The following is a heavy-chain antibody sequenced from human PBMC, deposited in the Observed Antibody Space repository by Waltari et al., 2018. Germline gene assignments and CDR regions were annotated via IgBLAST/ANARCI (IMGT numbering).Heavy chain of an antibody. CDR3: ARSRITMIVVDSPEAFDI. CDR1: GYTYTSYG. J-gene: IGHJ3*02. V-gene: IGHV1-18*01. D-gene: IGHD3-22*01. Sequence: QVQLVQSGAEVKKPGASVKVSCKASGYTYTSYGISWVRQAPGQGLEWMGWISPYNGNTNYAQKLQGRVTRTSEPSTSTAYMELRSLRSDDTAVYYCARSRITMIVVDSPEAFDIWGQGTMVTVSS. CDR2: ISPYNGNT.